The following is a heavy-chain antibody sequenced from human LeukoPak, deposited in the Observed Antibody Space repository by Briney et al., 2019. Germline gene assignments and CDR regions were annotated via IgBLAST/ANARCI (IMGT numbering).Heavy chain of an antibody. CDR1: GGSISSSS. J-gene: IGHJ3*02. Sequence: ETLSLTCTVSGGSISSSSYYWGWIRQPPGKGLEWVSSISSSSSYIYYADSVKGRFTISRDNAKISLYLQMNSLRAEDTAVYYCAREYRATPHAFDIWGQGTMVTVSS. CDR2: ISSSSSYI. D-gene: IGHD2-2*01. CDR3: AREYRATPHAFDI. V-gene: IGHV3-21*01.